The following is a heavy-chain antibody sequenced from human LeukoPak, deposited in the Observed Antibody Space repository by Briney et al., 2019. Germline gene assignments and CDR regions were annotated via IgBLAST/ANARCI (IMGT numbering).Heavy chain of an antibody. D-gene: IGHD2-2*01. CDR2: IKGDGSST. CDR3: VREGLECSGSSCQRAAFDY. V-gene: IGHV3-74*01. CDR1: GFTFATYW. Sequence: GGSLRLSCAASGFTFATYWMHWVRQVPGKGLVWVARIKGDGSSTRHADSMEGRFTISRDNAKNTLYLQVNSLRDEDTAVYYCVREGLECSGSSCQRAAFDYWGQGTLVTVSS. J-gene: IGHJ4*02.